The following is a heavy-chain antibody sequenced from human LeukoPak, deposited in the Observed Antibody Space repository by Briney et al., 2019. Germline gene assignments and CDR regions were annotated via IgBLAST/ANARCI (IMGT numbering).Heavy chain of an antibody. D-gene: IGHD4-17*01. J-gene: IGHJ4*02. CDR3: ARAYGDYENRFDF. V-gene: IGHV1-2*02. CDR1: GYIFTAYY. CDR2: INPNSGGT. Sequence: ASVKVSCKASGYIFTAYYIHWVRQAPGQGLEWMGWINPNSGGTNYAQKFQGRVTMTRDTSISTAYMELSSLRSDDTAVYYCARAYGDYENRFDFWGRGTLVTVSS.